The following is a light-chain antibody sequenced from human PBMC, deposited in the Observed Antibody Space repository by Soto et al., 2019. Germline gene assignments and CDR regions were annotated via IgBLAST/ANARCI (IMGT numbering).Light chain of an antibody. CDR1: QGIGDL. J-gene: IGKJ1*01. Sequence: DIQMTQSPSTLSASVGDRVTITCRASQGIGDLLAWYQQKPGKAPKLLIQRASRLETGVPSRFSGGGSGTEFTLTISSLQPDDFATYLCQQYISFSLTFGQGTKVDIK. V-gene: IGKV1-5*03. CDR2: RAS. CDR3: QQYISFSLT.